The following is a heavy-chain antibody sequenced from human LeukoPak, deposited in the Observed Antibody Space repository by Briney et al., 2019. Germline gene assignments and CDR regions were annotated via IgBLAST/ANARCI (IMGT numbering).Heavy chain of an antibody. D-gene: IGHD4-17*01. CDR2: ISAYNGNT. CDR3: ARDRGQRGVTTCFDY. J-gene: IGHJ4*02. V-gene: IGHV1-18*01. Sequence: ASVKVTCKASGYTFTSYGISWVRQAPGQGLEWMGWISAYNGNTNYAQKLQGRVTMTTDTSTSTAYMELRSLRSDDTAVHYCARDRGQRGVTTCFDYWGKGTLVTVSS. CDR1: GYTFTSYG.